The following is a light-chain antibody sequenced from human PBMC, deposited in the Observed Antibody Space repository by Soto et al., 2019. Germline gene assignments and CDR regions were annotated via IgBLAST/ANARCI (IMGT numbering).Light chain of an antibody. Sequence: QSLLTQPPSVSGTPGQRVNMSCSGSSSNIGSKSVSWYQHLPQTAPKLLIYANNQRPSGVPDRFSGSKSGTSASLAISGLRSEDEAYYYCTTWDDNLSAVVFGGGTKLTVL. CDR2: ANN. J-gene: IGLJ2*01. CDR1: SSNIGSKS. CDR3: TTWDDNLSAVV. V-gene: IGLV1-47*02.